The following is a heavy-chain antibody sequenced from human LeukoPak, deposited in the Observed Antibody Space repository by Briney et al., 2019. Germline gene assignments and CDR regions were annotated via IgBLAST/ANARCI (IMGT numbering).Heavy chain of an antibody. V-gene: IGHV3-74*01. J-gene: IGHJ4*02. Sequence: GGSLRLSCVISGLPFNSFWMHWVRQAPGEGLVRVSRINSDGSSSAYADSVEGRFTISRNDAKNVLYLHMNSLRADDTAVYYCAICFSGCDYWGQGTLVTVSS. D-gene: IGHD2-21*01. CDR2: INSDGSSS. CDR1: GLPFNSFW. CDR3: AICFSGCDY.